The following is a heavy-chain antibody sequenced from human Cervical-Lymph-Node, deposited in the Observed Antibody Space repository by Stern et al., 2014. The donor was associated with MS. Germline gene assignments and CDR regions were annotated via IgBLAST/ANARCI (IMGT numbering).Heavy chain of an antibody. Sequence: QLVQSGAEMKKPGESLKISCKGSGYSFSSYWIGWVRQMPGKGLEWMGIIYPGDSDTRYSPSFQGQVTISADKSIRTAYLQWSSLKASDTAMYYCARFTTGSYYYFDLWGRGTLVTVSS. V-gene: IGHV5-51*01. J-gene: IGHJ2*01. D-gene: IGHD3-22*01. CDR2: IYPGDSDT. CDR1: GYSFSSYW. CDR3: ARFTTGSYYYFDL.